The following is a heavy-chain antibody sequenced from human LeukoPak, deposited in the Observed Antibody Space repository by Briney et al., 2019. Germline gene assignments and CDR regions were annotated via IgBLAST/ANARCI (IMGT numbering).Heavy chain of an antibody. CDR2: IIPIFGTA. CDR1: GGTFSNYA. Sequence: SVKVSCTSSGGTFSNYAISRVRPAPGQGLEWMGGIIPIFGTANYAQKFQGRVTITADESTSTAYMELSSLRSEDTAVYYCARDGVQLWLRYYGMDVWGQGTTVTVSS. V-gene: IGHV1-69*13. J-gene: IGHJ6*02. CDR3: ARDGVQLWLRYYGMDV. D-gene: IGHD5-18*01.